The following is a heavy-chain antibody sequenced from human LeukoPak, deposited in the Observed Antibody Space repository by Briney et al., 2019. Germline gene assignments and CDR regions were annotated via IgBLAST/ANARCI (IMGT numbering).Heavy chain of an antibody. V-gene: IGHV2-5*02. CDR3: AHRRDVTYFNY. J-gene: IGHJ4*02. D-gene: IGHD3-16*01. Sequence: GWIRQPPGKALEWLAVIYWDNDNRYSPSLKSRLTITKDTSKNQVVLTMTNMDPVDTATYYCAHRRDVTYFNYWGQGTLVTVSS. CDR2: IYWDNDN.